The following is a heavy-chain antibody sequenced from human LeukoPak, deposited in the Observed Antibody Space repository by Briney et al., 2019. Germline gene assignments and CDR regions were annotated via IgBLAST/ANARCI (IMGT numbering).Heavy chain of an antibody. CDR1: GGSISSGSYY. J-gene: IGHJ4*02. CDR3: AKSPGIFCSSGSCLLDY. V-gene: IGHV4-61*02. CDR2: IYTSGST. Sequence: PSQTLSLTCTVSGGSISSGSYYWSWIRQPAGKGLEWIGRIYTSGSTNYNPSLKSRVTISVDTSKNQFSLKLSSVTAADTAVYYCAKSPGIFCSSGSCLLDYWGQGTLVTVSS. D-gene: IGHD2-15*01.